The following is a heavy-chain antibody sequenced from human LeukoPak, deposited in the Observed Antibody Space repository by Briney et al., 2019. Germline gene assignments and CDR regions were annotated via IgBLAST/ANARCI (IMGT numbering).Heavy chain of an antibody. CDR1: GYTFTGYY. J-gene: IGHJ3*02. Sequence: SVKVSCKASGYTFTGYYMHWVRQAPGQGLEWMGGIIPIFGTANYAQKFQGRVTITADESTSTAYMELSSLRSEDTAVYYCARGTRSSPDAFDIWGQGTMVTVSS. CDR3: ARGTRSSPDAFDI. V-gene: IGHV1-69*13. D-gene: IGHD2-15*01. CDR2: IIPIFGTA.